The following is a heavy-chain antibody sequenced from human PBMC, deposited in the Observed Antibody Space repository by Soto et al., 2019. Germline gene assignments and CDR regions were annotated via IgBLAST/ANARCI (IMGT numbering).Heavy chain of an antibody. V-gene: IGHV3-73*01. CDR2: IRSKAYNYAT. Sequence: GSLRLSCAASGFTFSGSAMHWVRQASGKGLEWVGRIRSKAYNYATAYAASVKGRFTVSRDDSKNTADLQMNSLKTDDTAVYYCTRHTDIGRPLAWGQGTLVTVSS. D-gene: IGHD1-26*01. CDR3: TRHTDIGRPLA. J-gene: IGHJ4*02. CDR1: GFTFSGSA.